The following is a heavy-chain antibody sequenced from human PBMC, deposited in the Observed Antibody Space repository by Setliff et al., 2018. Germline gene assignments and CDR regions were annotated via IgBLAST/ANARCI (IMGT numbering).Heavy chain of an antibody. CDR2: IHHSGST. CDR1: DGSISTYY. Sequence: PSETLSLTCTVSDGSISTYYWSWIRQPPGKRPGWIGFIHHSGSTHYNPSLKSRVTISVDTSKNQFSLKLSSVTAADTAVYYCARDVWGAGTGWFDPRGLGILVTVSS. J-gene: IGHJ5*02. V-gene: IGHV4-59*12. D-gene: IGHD1-1*01. CDR3: ARDVWGAGTGWFDP.